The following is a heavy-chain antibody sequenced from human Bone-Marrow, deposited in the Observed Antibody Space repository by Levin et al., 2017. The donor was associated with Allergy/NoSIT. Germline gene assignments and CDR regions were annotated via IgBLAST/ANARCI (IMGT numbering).Heavy chain of an antibody. Sequence: RASVKVSCKASGGPFINYAISWVRQAPGQGLEWMGGIIPIYGTPQYAQKFQGRVTISADESPVTAYMELSGLRSEDTAVYYCATPPEDYSSSSGYYYYYMGVWGKGTTVTVSS. CDR3: ATPPEDYSSSSGYYYYYMGV. D-gene: IGHD6-6*01. J-gene: IGHJ6*03. CDR1: GGPFINYA. V-gene: IGHV1-69*13. CDR2: IIPIYGTP.